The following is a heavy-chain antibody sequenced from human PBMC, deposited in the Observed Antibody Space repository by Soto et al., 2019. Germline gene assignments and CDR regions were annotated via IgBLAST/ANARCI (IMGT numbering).Heavy chain of an antibody. CDR1: GGTIRSPDW. CDR3: ARGRGRYSSGWSWFDP. V-gene: IGHV4-4*02. D-gene: IGHD6-19*01. CDR2: IFQSGST. Sequence: PSETLSLTCGVSGGTIRSPDWWTWVRQPPGKGLEWIGEIFQSGSTNYTPSLESRVTISVDKSKNQFSLTFTSVTAADTAVYFCARGRGRYSSGWSWFDPWGQGILVTVSS. J-gene: IGHJ5*02.